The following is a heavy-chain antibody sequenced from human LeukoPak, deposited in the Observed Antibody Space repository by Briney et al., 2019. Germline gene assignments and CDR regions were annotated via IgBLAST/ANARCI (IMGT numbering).Heavy chain of an antibody. CDR3: AVERDYGGNSAGY. Sequence: PGGSLRLSCAASGFTFSKFWMSWVRQAPGKGLEWVANIKGDGSEKYYVDSVKGRFTISRDNSKNTLYLQMNSLRAEDTAVYYCAVERDYGGNSAGYWGQGTLVTVSS. J-gene: IGHJ4*02. CDR1: GFTFSKFW. CDR2: IKGDGSEK. D-gene: IGHD4-23*01. V-gene: IGHV3-7*03.